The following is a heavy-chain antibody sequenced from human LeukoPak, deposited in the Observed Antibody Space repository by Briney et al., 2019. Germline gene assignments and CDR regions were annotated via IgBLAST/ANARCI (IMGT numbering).Heavy chain of an antibody. D-gene: IGHD3-3*01. Sequence: SETLSLTCTVSGGSISSYYWSWIRQPAGKGLEWIGRIYTSGSTNYNPSLKSRVTMSVDTSKNQFSLKLSSVTAADTAVYYCARVGYDFGVVMMGHAFDIWGQGTMVTVSS. CDR3: ARVGYDFGVVMMGHAFDI. J-gene: IGHJ3*02. CDR1: GGSISSYY. CDR2: IYTSGST. V-gene: IGHV4-4*07.